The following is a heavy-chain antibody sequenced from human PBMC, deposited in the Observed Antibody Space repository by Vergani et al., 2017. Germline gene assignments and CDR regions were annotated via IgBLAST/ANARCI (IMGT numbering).Heavy chain of an antibody. CDR2: ISYDGSNK. CDR1: GFTFSSYG. CDR3: AKGSRSSRDYYYYYYMDV. Sequence: QVQLVESGGGVVQPGRSLRLSCAASGFTFSSYGMHWVRQAPGKGLEWVAVISYDGSNKYYADSVKGRFTISRDNSKNTLYLQMNSLRAEDTAVYYCAKGSRSSRDYYYYYYMDVWGK. J-gene: IGHJ6*03. D-gene: IGHD6-13*01. V-gene: IGHV3-30*18.